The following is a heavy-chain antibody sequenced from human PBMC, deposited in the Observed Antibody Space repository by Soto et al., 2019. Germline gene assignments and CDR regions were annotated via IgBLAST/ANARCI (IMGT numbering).Heavy chain of an antibody. CDR3: ARDGTSLLWFGESSYNYGMDV. CDR1: GGSISSYY. D-gene: IGHD3-10*01. V-gene: IGHV4-4*07. Sequence: SETLSLTCTVSGGSISSYYWSWIRQPAGKGLEWIGRIYTSGSTNYNPSLKSRVTMSVDTSKNQFSLRLSSVTAADTAVYYCARDGTSLLWFGESSYNYGMDVWGQGTTVTVSS. CDR2: IYTSGST. J-gene: IGHJ6*02.